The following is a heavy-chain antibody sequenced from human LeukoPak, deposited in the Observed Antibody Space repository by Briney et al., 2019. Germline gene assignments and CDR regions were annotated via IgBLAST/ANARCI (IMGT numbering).Heavy chain of an antibody. V-gene: IGHV4-30-2*01. CDR2: IYHSGST. J-gene: IGHJ4*02. Sequence: SETLSLTCAVSGGSISSGGYSWSWIRQPPGKGLEWIGYIYHSGSTNYNPSLKSRVTISVDTSKNQFSLKLSSVTAADTAVYYCARWQAAAGWRSWGQGTLVTVSS. D-gene: IGHD6-13*01. CDR3: ARWQAAAGWRS. CDR1: GGSISSGGYS.